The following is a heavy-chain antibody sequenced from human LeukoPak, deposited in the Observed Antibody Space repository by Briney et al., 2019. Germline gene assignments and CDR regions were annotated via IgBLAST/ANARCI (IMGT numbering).Heavy chain of an antibody. Sequence: SETLSLTCAVYGGSFSGYYWSWIRQPPGKGLEWIGEINHSGSTNYNPSLKSRVTISADTSKNQFSLKLSSVTAADTAVYYCARGRYCSGGSCYAFDYWGQGTLVTVSS. D-gene: IGHD2-15*01. CDR2: INHSGST. CDR3: ARGRYCSGGSCYAFDY. CDR1: GGSFSGYY. V-gene: IGHV4-34*01. J-gene: IGHJ4*02.